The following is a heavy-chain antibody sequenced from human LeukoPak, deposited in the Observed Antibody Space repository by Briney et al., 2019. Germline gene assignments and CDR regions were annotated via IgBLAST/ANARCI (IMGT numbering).Heavy chain of an antibody. V-gene: IGHV3-23*01. CDR3: AKDSRGYYDYVWGSYLRG. CDR2: ISGSGGST. J-gene: IGHJ4*02. CDR1: GFTFSSYA. Sequence: GGSLRLSCAASGFTFSSYAMSWFRQAPGKGLEWVSAISGSGGSTYYADSVKGRFTISRDNSKNTLYLQMNSLRAEDTAVYYCAKDSRGYYDYVWGSYLRGWGQGTLVTVSS. D-gene: IGHD3-16*02.